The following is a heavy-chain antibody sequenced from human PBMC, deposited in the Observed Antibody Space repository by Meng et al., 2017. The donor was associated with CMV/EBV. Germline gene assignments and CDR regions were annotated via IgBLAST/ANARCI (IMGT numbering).Heavy chain of an antibody. Sequence: SVKVSCKASGGTFSSYAISWVRQAPGQGLEWMGGIIPIFGTANYAQKFQGRVTITTDESTSTAYMELSSLRSEDTAVYYCARTTLQQPVWGIGTWGQGTLVTVSS. CDR3: ARTTLQQPVWGIGT. V-gene: IGHV1-69*05. D-gene: IGHD6-6*01. CDR2: IIPIFGTA. CDR1: GGTFSSYA. J-gene: IGHJ5*02.